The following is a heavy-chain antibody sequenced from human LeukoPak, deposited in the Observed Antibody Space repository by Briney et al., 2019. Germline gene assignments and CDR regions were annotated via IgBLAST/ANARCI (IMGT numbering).Heavy chain of an antibody. CDR2: ISGSSSTI. CDR3: VRDLGGRSGH. D-gene: IGHD1-26*01. V-gene: IGHV3-48*01. Sequence: GGSLRLSCAASGFTFSSYSMNWVRQAPGKGLEWGSYISGSSSTIYYADSVKGRFTISRDNGKNTLYLQMNSLRAEDTAVYYCVRDLGGRSGHWGQGTLVTVSS. J-gene: IGHJ4*02. CDR1: GFTFSSYS.